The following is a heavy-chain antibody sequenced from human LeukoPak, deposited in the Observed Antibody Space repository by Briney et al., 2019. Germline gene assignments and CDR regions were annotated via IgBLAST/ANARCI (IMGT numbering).Heavy chain of an antibody. Sequence: GGSLRLSCAASGFTFSNHWMHWVRQGPGKGLVWVPRIDSDGSSTSYADSAKGRFTISRDNAKNTLHLQMNSLRVEDTAVYYCARHGYTCGLDLWGQGTLVTVSS. CDR1: GFTFSNHW. CDR3: ARHGYTCGLDL. D-gene: IGHD5-18*01. J-gene: IGHJ5*02. V-gene: IGHV3-74*01. CDR2: IDSDGSST.